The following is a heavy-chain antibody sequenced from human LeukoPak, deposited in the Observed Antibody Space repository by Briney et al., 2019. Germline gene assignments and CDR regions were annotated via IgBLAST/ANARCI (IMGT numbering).Heavy chain of an antibody. CDR1: GYTFTGYY. CDR2: INPNSGGT. D-gene: IGHD6-19*01. V-gene: IGHV1-2*02. Sequence: ASAKVSCKASGYTFTGYYMHWVRQAPGQGLEWMGWINPNSGGTNYAQKFQGRVTMTRDTSISTAYMELSRLRSDDTAVYYCARLQWLVRAFDYWGQGTLVTVSS. CDR3: ARLQWLVRAFDY. J-gene: IGHJ4*02.